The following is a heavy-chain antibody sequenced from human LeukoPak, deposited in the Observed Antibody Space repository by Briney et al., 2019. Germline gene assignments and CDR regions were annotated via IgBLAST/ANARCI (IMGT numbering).Heavy chain of an antibody. J-gene: IGHJ3*02. CDR2: IYPTGIT. V-gene: IGHV4-4*07. Sequence: PSETLSLTCIVSGGSISGYYWSWIRQPAGKGLEWIGRIYPTGITNYNPSPKSRVTMSIDTSKNQFSLTLISVTAADTAVYYCARAPRAFDIWGQGTMVAVSS. CDR3: ARAPRAFDI. CDR1: GGSISGYY.